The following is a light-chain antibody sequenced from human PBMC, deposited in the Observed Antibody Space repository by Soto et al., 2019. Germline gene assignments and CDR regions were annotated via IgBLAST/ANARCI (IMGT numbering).Light chain of an antibody. J-gene: IGKJ4*01. CDR1: QSVSSY. CDR2: DAS. V-gene: IGKV3-11*01. Sequence: EIVLTQSPATLSLSPGERATLSCRASQSVSSYLAWYQQKPGQAPRLLISDASNRATGIPARFSGIGSGTDFTLTISSLEPEDFAVYYGQQRFNWPPLTFCGGTKVDIK. CDR3: QQRFNWPPLT.